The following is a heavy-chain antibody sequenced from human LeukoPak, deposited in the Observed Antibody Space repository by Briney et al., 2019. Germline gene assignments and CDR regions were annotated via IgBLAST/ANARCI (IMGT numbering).Heavy chain of an antibody. CDR3: ARFDGRIDAFDI. J-gene: IGHJ3*02. V-gene: IGHV4-59*08. Sequence: SETLSLTCTVSGGSISSYYWSWIRQPPGKGLEWIGYINYSGSTYYSPSLKNRVTISVDTSKNQFSLNLSSVTAADTAVYYCARFDGRIDAFDIWGQGTMVTVSS. CDR1: GGSISSYY. CDR2: INYSGST.